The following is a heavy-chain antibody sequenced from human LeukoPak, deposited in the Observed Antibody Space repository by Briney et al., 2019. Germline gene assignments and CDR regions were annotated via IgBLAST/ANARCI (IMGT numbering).Heavy chain of an antibody. CDR2: MNPNSGNT. CDR3: GFGELTLVDY. CDR1: GYTFTSYD. V-gene: IGHV1-8*02. Sequence: ASVKVSCKASGYTFTSYDINWVRQATGQGLEWMGWMNPNSGNTGYAQKFQGRVTMTRDTSISTAYMELSRLRSDDTAVYYCGFGELTLVDYWGQGTLVTVSS. J-gene: IGHJ4*02. D-gene: IGHD3-10*01.